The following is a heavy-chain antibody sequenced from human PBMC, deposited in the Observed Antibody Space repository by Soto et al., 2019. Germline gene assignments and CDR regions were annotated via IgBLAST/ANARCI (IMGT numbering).Heavy chain of an antibody. CDR3: ARQPTYYYDSSGYYSSDY. D-gene: IGHD3-22*01. J-gene: IGHJ4*02. CDR1: GGSISSSSYY. Sequence: PSETLSLTCTVSGGSISSSSYYWGWIRQPPGKGLEWIGSIYYSGSTYYNPSLKSRVTISVDTSKNQFSLKLSSVTAADTAVYYCARQPTYYYDSSGYYSSDYWGQGTLVTVS. CDR2: IYYSGST. V-gene: IGHV4-39*01.